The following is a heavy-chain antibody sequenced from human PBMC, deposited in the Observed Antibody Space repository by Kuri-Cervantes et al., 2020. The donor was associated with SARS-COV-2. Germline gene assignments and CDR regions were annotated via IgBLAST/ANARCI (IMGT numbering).Heavy chain of an antibody. CDR3: AHSRVGAGRFDY. V-gene: IGHV2-5*05. CDR2: IYWDDDK. J-gene: IGHJ4*02. D-gene: IGHD1-26*01. CDR1: GFSLSNARMG. Sequence: SGPTLVKPTETLTLTCTVSGFSLSNARMGVSWIRQPPGKALEWLAHIYWDDDKRYGPSLKSRLTITKDTSKNQVVLTMTNMDPVDTATYYCAHSRVGAGRFDYWGQGTLVTVSS.